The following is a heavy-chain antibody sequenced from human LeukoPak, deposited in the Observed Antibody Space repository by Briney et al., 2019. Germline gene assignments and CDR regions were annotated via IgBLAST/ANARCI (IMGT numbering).Heavy chain of an antibody. CDR2: IDGSGGTT. Sequence: GGSLRLSCAASGFTFTRNAMAWVRQAPGKGLEWVSAIDGSGGTTFYADSVKGRVTISRVQSTNTVYLQMNSLRADDTAVYYCCTDPPGPYFYVSGSYPFDYWGQGTLVTVSS. D-gene: IGHD3-10*01. CDR1: GFTFTRNA. V-gene: IGHV3-23*01. J-gene: IGHJ4*02. CDR3: CTDPPGPYFYVSGSYPFDY.